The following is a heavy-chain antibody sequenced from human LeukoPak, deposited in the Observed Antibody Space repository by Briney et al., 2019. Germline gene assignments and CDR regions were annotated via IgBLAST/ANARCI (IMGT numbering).Heavy chain of an antibody. CDR3: AGGPGFLGWLLSPNFDY. CDR2: INHSGST. CDR1: GGSFSGYY. J-gene: IGHJ4*02. V-gene: IGHV4-34*01. D-gene: IGHD3-3*01. Sequence: SETLSLTCAVYGGSFSGYYWSWIRQPPGKGLEWIGEINHSGSTNYNPSLKSRVTLSVDTSKNQFSLKLSSVTAADTAVYNCAGGPGFLGWLLSPNFDYWGQGTLVTVSS.